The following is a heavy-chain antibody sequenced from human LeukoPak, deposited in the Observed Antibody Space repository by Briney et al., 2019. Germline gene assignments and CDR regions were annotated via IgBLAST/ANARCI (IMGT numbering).Heavy chain of an antibody. CDR3: ASLGYCSSTSCPSGYYYMGV. V-gene: IGHV1-2*02. CDR2: INPNSGGT. D-gene: IGHD2-2*01. CDR1: GYTFTGYY. Sequence: ASVKVSCKASGYTFTGYYMHWVRQAPGQGLEWMGWINPNSGGTNYAQKFQGRVTMTRDTSISTAYMELSRLRSDGTAVYYCASLGYCSSTSCPSGYYYMGVWGKGTTVIISS. J-gene: IGHJ6*03.